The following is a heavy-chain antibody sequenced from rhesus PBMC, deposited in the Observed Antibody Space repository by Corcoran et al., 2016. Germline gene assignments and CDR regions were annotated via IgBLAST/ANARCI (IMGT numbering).Heavy chain of an antibody. D-gene: IGHD3-16*01. CDR3: ARGRYYSGSYYHDY. Sequence: QVQLQESGPGLVKPSEPLSLTCAVSGGSISSNYWSWIRQPPRKGLVWIGRVSGSSGSTNKNPALKIRVTLSTDTSKNLFYLKLSFVPAADTAVYYCARGRYYSGSYYHDYWGQGVLVTVSS. J-gene: IGHJ4*01. CDR1: GGSISSNY. V-gene: IGHV4-147*01. CDR2: VSGSSGST.